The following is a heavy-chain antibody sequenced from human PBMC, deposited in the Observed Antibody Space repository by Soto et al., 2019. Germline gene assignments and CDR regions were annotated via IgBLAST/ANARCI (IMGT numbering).Heavy chain of an antibody. V-gene: IGHV4-39*07. D-gene: IGHD4-4*01. Sequence: SETLSLTCTVSGGSISSSSYYWGWIRQPPGKRLEWIGNIYYTGSTSYNPSLKSRVTISVDTSKNQFSLKLSSVTAADTAVYYCASSVTTGLFDYWGQGTLVTVYS. CDR1: GGSISSSSYY. J-gene: IGHJ4*02. CDR2: IYYTGST. CDR3: ASSVTTGLFDY.